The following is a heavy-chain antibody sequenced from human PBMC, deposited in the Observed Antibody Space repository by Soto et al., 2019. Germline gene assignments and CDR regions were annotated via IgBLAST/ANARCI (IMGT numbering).Heavy chain of an antibody. J-gene: IGHJ4*02. CDR3: ATGGYYPDY. CDR2: VKSKTHGGTT. V-gene: IGHV3-15*01. Sequence: PGGSLRLSCAGSGFACSNAWMNWVRQAPGKGLEWVGRVKSKTHGGTTDYAAPVKGRFTISRGDSENKVFLQMNSLKTEDTAVYYCATGGYYPDYWGQGTLVTVSS. CDR1: GFACSNAW. D-gene: IGHD3-10*01.